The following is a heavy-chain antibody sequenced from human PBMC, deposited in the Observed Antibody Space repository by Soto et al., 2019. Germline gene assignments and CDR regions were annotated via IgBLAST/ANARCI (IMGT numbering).Heavy chain of an antibody. V-gene: IGHV4-34*01. J-gene: IGHJ4*02. Sequence: SETLSLTCSLYSGSFSGYYWSWIRQPPGKGLEWIGEISQSGNTNYSPSLKSRVSISIDTSKKQFSLNLASVSAADTAVYYCARAPKVSGSSQTRPDFWGQGTRVTV. D-gene: IGHD6-6*01. CDR3: ARAPKVSGSSQTRPDF. CDR1: SGSFSGYY. CDR2: ISQSGNT.